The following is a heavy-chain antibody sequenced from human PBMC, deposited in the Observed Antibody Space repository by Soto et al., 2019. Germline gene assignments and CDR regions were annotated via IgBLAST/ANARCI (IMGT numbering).Heavy chain of an antibody. CDR1: GYTSNSNG. V-gene: IGHV1-18*01. CDR3: ANSWDRRLDP. Sequence: QVQLVQSGAEVKKPGASVKVSCKASGYTSNSNGISWVRQAPGQGLEWMGWISASNGNTGYAQKLRGRVTMTIDTSPRPGYMELRSLNSDDTAVYYWANSWDRRLDPWGQGTPVTVSS. J-gene: IGHJ5*02. CDR2: ISASNGNT. D-gene: IGHD1-26*01.